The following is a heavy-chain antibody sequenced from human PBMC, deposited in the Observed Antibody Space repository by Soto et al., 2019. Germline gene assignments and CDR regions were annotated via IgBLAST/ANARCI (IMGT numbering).Heavy chain of an antibody. Sequence: ESGGGLVQPGGSLRLSCAASGFTFSSYAMHWVRQAPGKGLEYVSAISSNGGSTYYANSVKGRFTISRDNSKNTLYLQMGSLRAEDMAVYYCARGPCSSTSCSFDYWGQGTLVTVSS. CDR2: ISSNGGST. J-gene: IGHJ4*02. CDR1: GFTFSSYA. D-gene: IGHD2-2*01. CDR3: ARGPCSSTSCSFDY. V-gene: IGHV3-64*01.